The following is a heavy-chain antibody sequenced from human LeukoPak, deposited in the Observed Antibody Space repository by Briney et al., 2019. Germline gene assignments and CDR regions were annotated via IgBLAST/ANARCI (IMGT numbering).Heavy chain of an antibody. CDR3: AREYYDFWSGYYPTLDY. V-gene: IGHV3-33*01. D-gene: IGHD3-3*01. CDR1: GFTFSSYG. CDR2: IWYDGSNK. J-gene: IGHJ4*02. Sequence: GGSLRLSCAASGFTFSSYGMHWVRQAPGKGLEWVAVIWYDGSNKYYADSVKGRFTISRDNSKNTLYLQMGSLRAEDMAVYYCAREYYDFWSGYYPTLDYWGQGTLVTVSS.